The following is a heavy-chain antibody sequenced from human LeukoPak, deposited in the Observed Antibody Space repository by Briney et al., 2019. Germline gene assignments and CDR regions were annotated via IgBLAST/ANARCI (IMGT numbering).Heavy chain of an antibody. J-gene: IGHJ2*01. CDR2: IYSGGST. D-gene: IGHD1-1*01. CDR3: ARVTTGTTWTGSYWYFDL. CDR1: GFTVSSNY. Sequence: GGSLRLARAASGFTVSSNYMSWVRQAPGTGLEWVSVIYSGGSTYYADSVKGRFTISRDNSKNTLYLQMNSLRAEDTAVYYCARVTTGTTWTGSYWYFDLWGRGTLVTVSS. V-gene: IGHV3-53*01.